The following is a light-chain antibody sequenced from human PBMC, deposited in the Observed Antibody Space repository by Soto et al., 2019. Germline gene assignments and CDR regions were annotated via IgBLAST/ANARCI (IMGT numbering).Light chain of an antibody. Sequence: EIVLTQSPGTLSLSPGERATLSCRASQSVSSSYLAWYQQKPGQAPRPLIYGASSRATGIPDRFSGSGSGTDFTLTISRLAPEDFAVYYCQQYGSSPWTVGQGTKV. J-gene: IGKJ1*01. V-gene: IGKV3-20*01. CDR3: QQYGSSPWT. CDR1: QSVSSSY. CDR2: GAS.